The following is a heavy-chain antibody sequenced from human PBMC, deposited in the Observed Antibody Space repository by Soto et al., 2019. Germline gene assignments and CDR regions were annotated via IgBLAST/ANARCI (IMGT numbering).Heavy chain of an antibody. CDR2: INHSGFT. CDR3: ARGHGRFAH. Sequence: SETLSLTCVVSGGSFTGYYWSWIRQPPGKGLEWIGEINHSGFTNYNPSLTGRVTISLDTSKSQFSLKLSSLTAADTAFYFCARGHGRFAHWGQGTLVTAPQ. CDR1: GGSFTGYY. J-gene: IGHJ4*02. V-gene: IGHV4-34*01.